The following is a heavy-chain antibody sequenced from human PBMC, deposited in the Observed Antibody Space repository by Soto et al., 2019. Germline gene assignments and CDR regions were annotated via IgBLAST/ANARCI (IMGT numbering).Heavy chain of an antibody. Sequence: EVQLVESGGDLVQPRGSLRFSCAASGFIFSDYTMTWVRQAPGSGLEFVSHISSSGGAIFYAESVKGRFTVSRDNAKNSLYLQMTSLRDDDTAVYFCARDHGGSTWFVGVYYFFGLDVWGQGTAVTVSS. V-gene: IGHV3-48*02. CDR1: GFIFSDYT. D-gene: IGHD6-13*01. CDR3: ARDHGGSTWFVGVYYFFGLDV. CDR2: ISSSGGAI. J-gene: IGHJ6*02.